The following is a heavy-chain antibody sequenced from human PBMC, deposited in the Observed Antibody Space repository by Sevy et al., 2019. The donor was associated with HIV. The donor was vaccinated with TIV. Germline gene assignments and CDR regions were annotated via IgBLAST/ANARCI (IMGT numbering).Heavy chain of an antibody. J-gene: IGHJ6*03. CDR1: GFSFDSYG. CDR3: AKGGGGHYDPDEIAYYFYYYNMDV. V-gene: IGHV3-23*01. D-gene: IGHD3-22*01. CDR2: ISGSGTRT. Sequence: GGSLRLSCAVSGFSFDSYGMTWVRQAPGKGLEWVSAISGSGTRTYYADSVKGRFIISRDNSKNTLDLQMNSLRAEDMVIYYCAKGGGGHYDPDEIAYYFYYYNMDVWGKGTTVTVSS.